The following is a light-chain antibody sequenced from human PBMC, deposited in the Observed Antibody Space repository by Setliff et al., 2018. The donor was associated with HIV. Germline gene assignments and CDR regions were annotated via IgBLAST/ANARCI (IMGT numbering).Light chain of an antibody. Sequence: QSALTQPASVSGSPGQSITISCTGTSSDIGGYNYVSWYQQHPGKAPKLIIYDVSNRPSGVSNRFSGSKSGNTASLTISGLQADDEADYYCSSYTSSSTPYVFGTGTKVTVL. CDR1: SSDIGGYNY. J-gene: IGLJ1*01. V-gene: IGLV2-14*03. CDR3: SSYTSSSTPYV. CDR2: DVS.